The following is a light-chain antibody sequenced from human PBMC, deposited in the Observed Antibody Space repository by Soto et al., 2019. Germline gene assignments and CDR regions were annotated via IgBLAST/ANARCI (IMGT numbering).Light chain of an antibody. V-gene: IGLV2-11*01. CDR1: SSDVGASNH. Sequence: QSALTQPRSVSGSPGQSVTISCTGTSSDVGASNHVSWYQHHPGRAPKLIIYDVTERPSGVPDRFSGSKSGNTASLTISGLQAEDESDFYCCSSAGGFSWVFGGGTKPTVL. CDR3: CSSAGGFSWV. J-gene: IGLJ3*02. CDR2: DVT.